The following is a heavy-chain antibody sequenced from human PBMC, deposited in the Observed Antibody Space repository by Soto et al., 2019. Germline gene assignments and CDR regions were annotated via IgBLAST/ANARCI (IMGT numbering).Heavy chain of an antibody. CDR2: IWYDGSNK. CDR1: GFTFSSYG. Sequence: QVQLVESGGGVVQPGRSLRLSCAASGFTFSSYGMHGVRQAPGKGLEWVAVIWYDGSNKYYADSVKGRFTISRDNSKNTLYLQMNSLSAEDTAVYYCARSGEWLRLGWLDPWGQGTLVTVSS. D-gene: IGHD6-19*01. CDR3: ARSGEWLRLGWLDP. J-gene: IGHJ5*02. V-gene: IGHV3-33*01.